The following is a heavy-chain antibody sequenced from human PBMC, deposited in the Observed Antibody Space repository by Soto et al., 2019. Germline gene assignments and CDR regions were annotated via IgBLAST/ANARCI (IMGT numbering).Heavy chain of an antibody. J-gene: IGHJ4*02. CDR2: LYYSGNT. D-gene: IGHD2-15*01. V-gene: IGHV4-59*01. CDR3: ARVGGVAARTFDY. Sequence: SETLSLTCTVSGGSISPFYWSWVRQPPGKGLEWIGYLYYSGNTNYNPSLKSRVTISVDASKNQVSLRLTSVTAADTAVYYCARVGGVAARTFDYWSQGTVVTVSS. CDR1: GGSISPFY.